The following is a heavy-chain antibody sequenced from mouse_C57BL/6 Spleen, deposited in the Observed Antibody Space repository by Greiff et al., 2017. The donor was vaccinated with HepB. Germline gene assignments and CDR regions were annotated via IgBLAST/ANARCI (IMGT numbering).Heavy chain of an antibody. CDR3: TNSVVPYYFDY. CDR1: GYTFTDYE. V-gene: IGHV1-15*01. Sequence: QVQLQQSGAELVRPGASVTLSCKASGYTFTDYEMHWVKQTPVHGLEWIGAIDPETGGTAYNQKFKGKAILTADKSSSTAYMVLRSLTSEDSAVYYCTNSVVPYYFDYWGQGTTLTVSS. D-gene: IGHD1-1*02. J-gene: IGHJ2*01. CDR2: IDPETGGT.